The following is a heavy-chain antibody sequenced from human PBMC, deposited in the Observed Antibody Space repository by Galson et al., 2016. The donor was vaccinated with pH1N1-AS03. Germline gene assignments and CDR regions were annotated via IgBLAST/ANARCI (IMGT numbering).Heavy chain of an antibody. D-gene: IGHD3-16*01. CDR3: AREPWGSTQGEY. CDR1: GFTINNNY. CDR2: IYGGGDT. Sequence: SLRLSCAASGFTINNNYMSWVRQAPGKGLEWVSVIYGGGDTFYADSVKGRFTISRDNSKNTVYRQMNSLRVEDTAVYYCAREPWGSTQGEYWGQGTLVTVS. J-gene: IGHJ1*01. V-gene: IGHV3-53*01.